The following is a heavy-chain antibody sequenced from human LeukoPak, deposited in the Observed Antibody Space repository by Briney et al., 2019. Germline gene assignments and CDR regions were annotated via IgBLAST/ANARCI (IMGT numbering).Heavy chain of an antibody. D-gene: IGHD3-10*01. CDR1: GCSFTSYC. V-gene: IGHV5-51*01. CDR3: ARHSISYSSASHFGY. J-gene: IGHJ4*02. CDR2: IYPGDSDT. Sequence: AAAPQTSCKAAGCSFTSYCIWWWRRLPGKSRVGMGIIYPGDSDTRYNPSFQGQVTISADKSINTSYLQLSSLKASDTAVYYCARHSISYSSASHFGYWGQGTLLTVSS.